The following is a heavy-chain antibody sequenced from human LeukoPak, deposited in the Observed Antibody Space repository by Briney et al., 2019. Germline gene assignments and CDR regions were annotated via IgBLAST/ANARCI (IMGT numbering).Heavy chain of an antibody. CDR2: IIPNFGTA. V-gene: IGHV1-69*06. J-gene: IGHJ5*02. D-gene: IGHD4-23*01. CDR3: ARGGELPYNWFDP. CDR1: GCTFSSYA. Sequence: GASVKVSCKASGCTFSSYAISWVRQAPGQGLEWMGGIIPNFGTANYTQKFQGRVTITADKSTSTAYIELSSLRCEDTAVYYCARGGELPYNWFDPWGQGNLVTVSS.